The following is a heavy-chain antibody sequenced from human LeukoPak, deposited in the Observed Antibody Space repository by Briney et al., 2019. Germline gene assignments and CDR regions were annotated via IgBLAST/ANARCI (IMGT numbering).Heavy chain of an antibody. V-gene: IGHV4-59*01. D-gene: IGHD1-26*01. J-gene: IGHJ6*02. CDR3: ATSEVGLRFYYYYGMDV. Sequence: SETLSLTCTVSGGSISSYYWSWIRQPPGKGLEWIGYIYYSGSTNYNPSLKSRVTISVDTSKNQFSLKLSSMTAADTAVYYCATSEVGLRFYYYYGMDVWGQGTTVTVSS. CDR1: GGSISSYY. CDR2: IYYSGST.